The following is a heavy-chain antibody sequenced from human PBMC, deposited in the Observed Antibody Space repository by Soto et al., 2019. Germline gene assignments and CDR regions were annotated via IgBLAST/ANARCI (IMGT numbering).Heavy chain of an antibody. D-gene: IGHD4-17*01. CDR2: IRYDGSKI. J-gene: IGHJ4*02. Sequence: QVQLVESGGGVVQPGRSLRLSCAASGFTFTDYGFHWVRQAPGKGLEWAAFIRYDGSKIFYADSVKVRFTISRDNSKDTLYLQMNIPRADDTAIYYCVRPTDYDFSVFDYWAQGTPVTVSS. CDR1: GFTFTDYG. V-gene: IGHV3-33*01. CDR3: VRPTDYDFSVFDY.